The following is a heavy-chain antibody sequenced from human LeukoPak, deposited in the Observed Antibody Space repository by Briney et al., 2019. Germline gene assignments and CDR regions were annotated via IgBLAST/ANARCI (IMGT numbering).Heavy chain of an antibody. Sequence: ASVKVSCKASGYTFTSYDINWVRRATGQGLEWMGWMNPNSGNPGYAQKFQGRVTMTRNTSISTAYMELSSLRSEDTAVYYCARGTRYCSSTSCYRGYYYYYMDVWGKGTTVTVSS. CDR2: MNPNSGNP. CDR3: ARGTRYCSSTSCYRGYYYYYMDV. J-gene: IGHJ6*03. D-gene: IGHD2-2*01. V-gene: IGHV1-8*01. CDR1: GYTFTSYD.